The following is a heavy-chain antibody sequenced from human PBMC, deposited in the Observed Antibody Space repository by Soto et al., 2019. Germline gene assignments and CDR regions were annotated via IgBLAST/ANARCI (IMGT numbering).Heavy chain of an antibody. D-gene: IGHD1-26*01. CDR1: GYSFTNYW. J-gene: IGHJ1*01. CDR2: IYPGDSGI. Sequence: PGESLKISCKASGYSFTNYWIGWVRQMPGKGLEWMGIIYPGDSGIRYSPSFQGQVTISADKSINTAYLQWSSLKASDTAMYYCGSLIVGAINFQYWGQGTLVTVSS. V-gene: IGHV5-51*01. CDR3: GSLIVGAINFQY.